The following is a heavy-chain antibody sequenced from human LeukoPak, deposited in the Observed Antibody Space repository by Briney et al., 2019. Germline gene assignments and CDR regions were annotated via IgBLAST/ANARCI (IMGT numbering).Heavy chain of an antibody. Sequence: GGSLRLSCAASGFTFSDHYMDWVRQAPGKGLEWVGRTRNKANSYTTEYAASVKGRFTISRDDSKNSLYLQMNSLKTEDTAVYYCARVLGWELDYMDVWGKGTTVTVSS. CDR2: TRNKANSYTT. CDR1: GFTFSDHY. V-gene: IGHV3-72*01. J-gene: IGHJ6*03. D-gene: IGHD1-26*01. CDR3: ARVLGWELDYMDV.